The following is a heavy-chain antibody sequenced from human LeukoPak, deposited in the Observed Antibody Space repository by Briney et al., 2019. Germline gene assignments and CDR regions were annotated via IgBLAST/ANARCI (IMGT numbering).Heavy chain of an antibody. V-gene: IGHV4-39*07. J-gene: IGHJ4*02. CDR2: IYYSGST. Sequence: PSETLSLTCTVSGGSISSRSYYWGWIRQPPGKGLEWIGSIYYSGSTYYNPSLKSRVTISVDTSKNQFSLKLSSVTAADTAVYYCARLDILTGYTFDYWGQGTLVTVSS. CDR1: GGSISSRSYY. D-gene: IGHD3-9*01. CDR3: ARLDILTGYTFDY.